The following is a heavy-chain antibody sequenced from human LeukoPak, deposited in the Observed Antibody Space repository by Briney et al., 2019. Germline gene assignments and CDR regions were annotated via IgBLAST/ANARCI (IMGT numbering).Heavy chain of an antibody. CDR2: ISRSSSYT. D-gene: IGHD5-12*01. J-gene: IGHJ4*02. CDR1: GFTFSDYY. Sequence: PGGSLRLSCAASGFTFSDYYMSWIRQAPGKGLEWVSYISRSSSYTNYADSVKGRFTISRDNAKNSLYLQMNSLRAEDTAVYYCARLGWATAPLDYWGQGTLVTVSS. CDR3: ARLGWATAPLDY. V-gene: IGHV3-11*06.